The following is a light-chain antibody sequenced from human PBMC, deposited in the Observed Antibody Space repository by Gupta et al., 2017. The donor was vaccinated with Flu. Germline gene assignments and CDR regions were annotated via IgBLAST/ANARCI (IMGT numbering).Light chain of an antibody. CDR3: QQENNWPGT. CDR1: QSVSSN. Sequence: EIVLTQPPAALSVSPGERATLSCRASQSVSSNLAWYQQKPGQAPRLLIYGASTRATGIPARFSGSGSGTEFTLTISSLQSEDFAVYYCQQENNWPGTFGQGTKVEIK. J-gene: IGKJ1*01. CDR2: GAS. V-gene: IGKV3-15*01.